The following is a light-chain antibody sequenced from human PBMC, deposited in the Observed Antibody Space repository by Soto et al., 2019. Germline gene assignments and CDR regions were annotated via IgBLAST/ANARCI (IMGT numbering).Light chain of an antibody. CDR1: QGVTTN. J-gene: IGKJ1*01. CDR3: QQYGRSSWT. Sequence: EIVMTQSPATLSVSPGDTATLSCRASQGVTTNLAWFQQKPGQAPRLLIYGASNRATGIPDRFSGSGSGTDFTLTISRLEPEDFAVYFCQQYGRSSWTFGQGTKVDI. V-gene: IGKV3-20*01. CDR2: GAS.